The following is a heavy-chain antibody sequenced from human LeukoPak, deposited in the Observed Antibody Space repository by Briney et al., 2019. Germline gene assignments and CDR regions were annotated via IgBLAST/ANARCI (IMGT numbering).Heavy chain of an antibody. CDR2: ISGSGGST. J-gene: IGHJ4*02. V-gene: IGHV3-23*01. D-gene: IGHD6-19*01. Sequence: PGGSLRLSCAASGFTFSSYAMSSLRQPPGKGLEWVSAISGSGGSTYYADSVKGRFTISRDNSKNTLYLQMNSLRAEDTAVYYCAKFPGIAVAGTLFDYWGQGTLVTVSS. CDR3: AKFPGIAVAGTLFDY. CDR1: GFTFSSYA.